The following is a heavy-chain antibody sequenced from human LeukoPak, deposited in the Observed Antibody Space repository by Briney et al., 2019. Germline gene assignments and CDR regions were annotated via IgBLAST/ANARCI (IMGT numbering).Heavy chain of an antibody. V-gene: IGHV4-31*03. CDR1: GGSISSGGYY. D-gene: IGHD3-22*01. J-gene: IGHJ3*02. CDR3: ARVNYYDSRGYYHAFDI. Sequence: PSQTLSLTCTVSGGSISSGGYYWSWIRQHPGKGLEWIGYIYYSGSTYYNPSLKSRVTISVDTSKNQFSLKLSSVTAADTAVYYCARVNYYDSRGYYHAFDIWGQGTMVTVSS. CDR2: IYYSGST.